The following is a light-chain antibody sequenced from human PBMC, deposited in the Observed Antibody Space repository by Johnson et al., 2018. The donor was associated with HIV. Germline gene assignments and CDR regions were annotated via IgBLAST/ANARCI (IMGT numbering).Light chain of an antibody. CDR3: GTWDSSLSAG. Sequence: QSLLTQPPSVSAAPVQKVTISCSGSSSNIGNNYVSWYQQLPGTAPKLLIYENNKRPSGIPDRFSGSKSGTSATLGITGLQTGDEADYYCGTWDSSLSAGFGTGTKVTVL. CDR1: SSNIGNNY. CDR2: ENN. J-gene: IGLJ1*01. V-gene: IGLV1-51*02.